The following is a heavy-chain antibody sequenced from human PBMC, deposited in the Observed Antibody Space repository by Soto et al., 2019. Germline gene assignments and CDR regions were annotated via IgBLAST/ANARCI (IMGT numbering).Heavy chain of an antibody. CDR3: ERPGAKYYYPSAPTVWFDP. D-gene: IGHD3-10*01. V-gene: IGHV2-70*01. Sequence: SGPTLVNPTQTLTLTCTFSGFSLSTSGMCVSWIRQPPGKALEWLALIDWDDDKYYSTSLKTRLTISKDTSKNQVVLTMTNMDPVDTATYYCERPGAKYYYPSAPTVWFDPWGQGTLVTVSS. CDR1: GFSLSTSGMC. CDR2: IDWDDDK. J-gene: IGHJ5*02.